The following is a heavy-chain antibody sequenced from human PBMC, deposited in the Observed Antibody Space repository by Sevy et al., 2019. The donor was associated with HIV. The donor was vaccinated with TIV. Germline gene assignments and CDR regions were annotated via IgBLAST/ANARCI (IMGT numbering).Heavy chain of an antibody. J-gene: IGHJ4*02. D-gene: IGHD3-10*01. CDR1: GDSVSSNSAA. Sequence: SQTLSLTCAISGDSVSSNSAAWNWIRQSPSRGLEWLGRTYYRAKWYNDYAVSGKSRITINPDTSKNEFSLQLNSVTPEDTAVYYCARSYYDGSGSWYYFDYWGQGTLVTVSS. CDR3: ARSYYDGSGSWYYFDY. V-gene: IGHV6-1*01. CDR2: TYYRAKWYN.